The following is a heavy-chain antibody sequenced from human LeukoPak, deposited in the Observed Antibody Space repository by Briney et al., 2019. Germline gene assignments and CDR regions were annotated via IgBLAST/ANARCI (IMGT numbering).Heavy chain of an antibody. D-gene: IGHD3-10*01. V-gene: IGHV3-21*01. J-gene: IGHJ6*03. CDR1: GFTFSSYS. Sequence: GGSLRLSCAASGFTFSSYSMNWVRQAPGKGLEWVSSISSSSSYIYYADSVEGRFTISRDNAKNSMYLQMNSLRAEDTAVYYCARLTGSYYNYYYYYMDVWGKGTTVTVSS. CDR2: ISSSSSYI. CDR3: ARLTGSYYNYYYYYMDV.